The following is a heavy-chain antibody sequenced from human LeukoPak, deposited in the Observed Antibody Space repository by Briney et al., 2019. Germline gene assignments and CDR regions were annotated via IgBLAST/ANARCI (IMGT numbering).Heavy chain of an antibody. D-gene: IGHD3-22*01. Sequence: INHSGSTNYNPSLKSRVTISVDTSKNQFSLKLSSVTAADTAVYYCARHLTYYYDSSGYFDYWGQGTLVTVSS. V-gene: IGHV4-34*13. CDR2: INHSGST. J-gene: IGHJ4*02. CDR3: ARHLTYYYDSSGYFDY.